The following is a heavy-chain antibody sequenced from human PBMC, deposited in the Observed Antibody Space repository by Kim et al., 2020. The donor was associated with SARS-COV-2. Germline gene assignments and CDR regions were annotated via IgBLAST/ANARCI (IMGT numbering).Heavy chain of an antibody. V-gene: IGHV1-8*01. CDR3: ARGVTMVRGVISVGWFDP. CDR1: GYTFTNYY. CDR2: MNPNSGNT. D-gene: IGHD3-10*01. Sequence: ASVKVSCKASGYTFTNYYINWVRQATGQGLEWMGWMNPNSGNTGYAQKSRGRVTMTRSISISTAYMELSSLRSEDTAVYYCARGVTMVRGVISVGWFDPWGQGTLVTVSS. J-gene: IGHJ5*02.